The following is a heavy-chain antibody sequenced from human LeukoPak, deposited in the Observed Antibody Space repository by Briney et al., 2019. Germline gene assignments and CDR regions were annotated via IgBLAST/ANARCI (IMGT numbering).Heavy chain of an antibody. V-gene: IGHV4-4*07. CDR2: IYSSGST. Sequence: PSETLSLTCTVSAGSISSYYWSWIRQPAGKGLEWIGRIYSSGSTNYNPSLKSRVSTSVDTSKNQFSLKLTSVTAANTAVYYCARTIVAGTRGAFDIWGQGTMVTVSS. J-gene: IGHJ3*02. D-gene: IGHD1-26*01. CDR3: ARTIVAGTRGAFDI. CDR1: AGSISSYY.